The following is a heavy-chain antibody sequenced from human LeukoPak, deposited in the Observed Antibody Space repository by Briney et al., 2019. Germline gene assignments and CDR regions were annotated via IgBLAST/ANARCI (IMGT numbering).Heavy chain of an antibody. J-gene: IGHJ6*04. Sequence: GESLRLSCAASGFTIDSYSMNWVRQAPGKGLEWVSSVGTISNYMHYADSVKGRFTISRDNAKNSLYLQMNSLRVDDTAVYYCARTYQLLSAPLDVWGKGTTVSVSS. CDR1: GFTIDSYS. CDR2: VGTISNYM. CDR3: ARTYQLLSAPLDV. D-gene: IGHD3-16*02. V-gene: IGHV3-21*01.